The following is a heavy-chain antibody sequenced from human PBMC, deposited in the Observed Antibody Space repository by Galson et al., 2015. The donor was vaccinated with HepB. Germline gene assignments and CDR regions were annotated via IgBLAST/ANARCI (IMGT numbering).Heavy chain of an antibody. CDR1: GYTFTSYG. D-gene: IGHD2-2*01. J-gene: IGHJ6*02. V-gene: IGHV1-18*04. CDR2: ISAYNGNT. CDR3: ARDPPDCSSTSCYPCYYYGMDV. Sequence: SVKVSCKASGYTFTSYGISWVRQAPGQGLEWMGWISAYNGNTNYAQKLQGRVTMTTDTSTSTAYMELRSLRSDDTAVYYCARDPPDCSSTSCYPCYYYGMDVWGQGTTVTVSS.